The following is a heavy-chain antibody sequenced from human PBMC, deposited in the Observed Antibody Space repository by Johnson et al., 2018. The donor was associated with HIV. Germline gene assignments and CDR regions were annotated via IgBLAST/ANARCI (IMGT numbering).Heavy chain of an antibody. CDR3: ARASSIAARGADAFDI. J-gene: IGHJ3*02. CDR1: GFTFSNYG. Sequence: QVLLVESGGGVVQPGGSLRLSCAASGFTFSNYGIHWVRQAPGKGLEWVSVIYSGGSTYYADSVKGRFTISRDNSKNTLYLQMNSLRAEDTAVYYCARASSIAARGADAFDIWGQGTMVTVSS. V-gene: IGHV3-NL1*01. CDR2: IYSGGST. D-gene: IGHD6-6*01.